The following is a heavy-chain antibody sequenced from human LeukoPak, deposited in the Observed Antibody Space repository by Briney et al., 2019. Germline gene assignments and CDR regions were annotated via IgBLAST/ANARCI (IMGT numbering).Heavy chain of an antibody. J-gene: IGHJ5*02. V-gene: IGHV1-2*06. CDR1: GYTFIGYY. Sequence: EASVKVSCKASGYTFIGYYMHWVRQAPGQGLEWMGRINPSTGDTNSAKKFQGRGTITRDTSLSTAYIELSRLTSDDTAIYYCARGQPYGDYNYFDPWGQGTLVTVSS. CDR2: INPSTGDT. CDR3: ARGQPYGDYNYFDP. D-gene: IGHD4-17*01.